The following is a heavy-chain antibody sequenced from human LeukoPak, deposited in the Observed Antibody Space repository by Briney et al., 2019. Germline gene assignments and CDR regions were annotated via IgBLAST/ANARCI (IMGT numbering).Heavy chain of an antibody. D-gene: IGHD3-22*01. V-gene: IGHV4-61*02. Sequence: SQTLSLTCTVSGGSISSGSYYWSWIRQPAGKGLEWIGRIYTSGSTNYNPSLKSRVTISVDTSKNQFSLKLSSVTAADTAVYYCARGYPSLIGNNWFDPWGQGTLVTVSS. CDR3: ARGYPSLIGNNWFDP. J-gene: IGHJ5*02. CDR2: IYTSGST. CDR1: GGSISSGSYY.